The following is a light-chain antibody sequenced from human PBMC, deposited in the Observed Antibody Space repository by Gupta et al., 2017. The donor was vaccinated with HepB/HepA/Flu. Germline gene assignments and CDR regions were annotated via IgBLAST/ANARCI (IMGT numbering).Light chain of an antibody. V-gene: IGKV1-39*01. CDR3: QQSYSTPLT. J-gene: IGKJ4*01. Sequence: DIQMTQSPSSLSASVGDRVTITCRASQSISSYLNWYQQKPGKAPKLLIYSASSLQSGVPSRFSGSGSVTDFTLTIIILQPEDFATYYCQQSYSTPLTFGGWTKVEIK. CDR1: QSISSY. CDR2: SAS.